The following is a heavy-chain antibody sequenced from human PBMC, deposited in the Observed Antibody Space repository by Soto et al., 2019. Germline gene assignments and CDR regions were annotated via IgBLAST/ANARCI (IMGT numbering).Heavy chain of an antibody. V-gene: IGHV4-59*01. D-gene: IGHD6-6*01. J-gene: IGHJ6*02. CDR2: IYYSGIT. CDR1: GGSISSYY. Sequence: SETLCFTCTASGGSISSYYWSWIRQPPGKGLEWIGYIYYSGITNYNPSLKSRVTISVDTSRNQFSLKLSSVTAADTAVYYCARVQAARNYYYYGMDVWGQGTTVTVSS. CDR3: ARVQAARNYYYYGMDV.